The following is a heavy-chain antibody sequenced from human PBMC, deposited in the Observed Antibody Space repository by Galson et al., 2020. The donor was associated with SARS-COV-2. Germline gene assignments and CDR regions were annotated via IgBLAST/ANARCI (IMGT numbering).Heavy chain of an antibody. D-gene: IGHD5-18*01. J-gene: IGHJ6*02. Sequence: GESLKISCKASGYMFSTYGINWVRQAPGQGLEWMGWIGAYKGNTNYAQKFQGRVTMTTDTSTSTAYMELRSLRSDDTAIYYCARPLGYSYSNNYYCDMGVWGQGTTVTVSS. CDR1: GYMFSTYG. CDR3: ARPLGYSYSNNYYCDMGV. CDR2: IGAYKGNT. V-gene: IGHV1-18*01.